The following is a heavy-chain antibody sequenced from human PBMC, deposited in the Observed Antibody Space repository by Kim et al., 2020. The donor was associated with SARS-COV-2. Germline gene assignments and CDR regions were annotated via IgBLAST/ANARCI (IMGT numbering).Heavy chain of an antibody. V-gene: IGHV4-34*01. CDR2: INHSGST. CDR3: ARGRRGLVFVVVAATLRFGGFDP. Sequence: SETLSLTCAVYGGSFSGYYWSWIRQPPGKGLEWIGEINHSGSTNYNPSLKSRVTISVDTSKNQFSLKLSSVTAADTAVYYCARGRRGLVFVVVAATLRFGGFDPWGQGTLVTVSS. D-gene: IGHD2-15*01. CDR1: GGSFSGYY. J-gene: IGHJ5*02.